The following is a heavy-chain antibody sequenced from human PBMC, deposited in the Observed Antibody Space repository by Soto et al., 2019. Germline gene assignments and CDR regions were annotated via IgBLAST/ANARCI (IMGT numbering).Heavy chain of an antibody. CDR2: MSGSGSSI. Sequence: EVQLLESGGGLLQPGGSLRLSCEASGFTFSNYAMTWVRQAPGKGLEWVSGMSGSGSSIYYADSVKGRFTISRDNSKNTLYLQMNSLRAEDTAVYYCAKGGDSSSWKNWFDPWGQGTLVTVSS. CDR3: AKGGDSSSWKNWFDP. D-gene: IGHD6-13*01. J-gene: IGHJ5*02. V-gene: IGHV3-23*01. CDR1: GFTFSNYA.